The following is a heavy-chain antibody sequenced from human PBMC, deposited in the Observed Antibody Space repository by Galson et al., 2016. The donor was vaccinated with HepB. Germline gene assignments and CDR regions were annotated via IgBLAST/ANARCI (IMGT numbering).Heavy chain of an antibody. Sequence: SLRLSCAASGFTFSSYAMNWVRQAPGKGLEWVSVISGSGGSTDYADSVKGRFTISRDNSKNTVYLQMNSLRAEDTAVYYCAKDVKWNYIWGYFDYWGRGTPVTVSS. CDR1: GFTFSSYA. D-gene: IGHD1-7*01. CDR3: AKDVKWNYIWGYFDY. CDR2: ISGSGGST. J-gene: IGHJ4*02. V-gene: IGHV3-23*01.